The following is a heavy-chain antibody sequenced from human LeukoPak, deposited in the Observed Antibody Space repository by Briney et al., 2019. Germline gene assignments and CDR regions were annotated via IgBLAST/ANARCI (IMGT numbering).Heavy chain of an antibody. CDR1: GDSVSNNRAT. CDR3: ARRHYGGNSVYCDY. V-gene: IGHV6-1*01. D-gene: IGHD4-23*01. Sequence: SQTLSLTCAISGDSVSNNRATWNWIRQSPSRGLEWLGRAYYRSKWYNDYAVSVKSRITIKPDTSKNQFSLQLNSVTPEDTAVYYCARRHYGGNSVYCDYWGQGTLVTVSS. CDR2: AYYRSKWYN. J-gene: IGHJ4*02.